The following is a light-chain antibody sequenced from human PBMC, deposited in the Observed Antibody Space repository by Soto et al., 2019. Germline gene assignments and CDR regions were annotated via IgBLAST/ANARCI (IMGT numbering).Light chain of an antibody. V-gene: IGLV2-14*01. Sequence: QSALAQPASVSGSPGQSITISCTGTSSDIGGYKYVSWHQQHPGKVPKLMIYEVNTRPSGISNRFSGSKSGNTASLTISGLQAEDEADYYCASYTSSSTLVFGTGTKVTVL. J-gene: IGLJ1*01. CDR3: ASYTSSSTLV. CDR1: SSDIGGYKY. CDR2: EVN.